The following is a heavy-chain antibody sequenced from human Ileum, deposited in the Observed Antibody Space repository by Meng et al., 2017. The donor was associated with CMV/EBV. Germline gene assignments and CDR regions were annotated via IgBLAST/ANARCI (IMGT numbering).Heavy chain of an antibody. D-gene: IGHD6-13*01. CDR1: SISSSSYY. Sequence: SISSSSYYWGWIRQPPGKGLEWIGSIYYSGSTYYNPSLKSRVTISVDTSKNQFSLKLSSVTAADTAVYYCGSLAAGTPKDYYYGMDVWGQGTTVTVSS. V-gene: IGHV4-39*01. J-gene: IGHJ6*02. CDR3: GSLAAGTPKDYYYGMDV. CDR2: IYYSGST.